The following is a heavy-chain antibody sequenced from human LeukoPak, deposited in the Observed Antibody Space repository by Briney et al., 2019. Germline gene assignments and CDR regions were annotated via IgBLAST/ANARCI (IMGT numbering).Heavy chain of an antibody. D-gene: IGHD2-15*01. CDR1: GFAFSSYA. Sequence: GGSLRLSCAASGFAFSSYAISWVRQAPGKGLEWVSGISGSGGSTHHADSVKGRFTISRDNSKNTLYLQMNSLRAEDTAVYYCAKPYVQYCSGGSCYARHFDYWGQGTLVTVSS. J-gene: IGHJ4*02. V-gene: IGHV3-23*01. CDR2: ISGSGGST. CDR3: AKPYVQYCSGGSCYARHFDY.